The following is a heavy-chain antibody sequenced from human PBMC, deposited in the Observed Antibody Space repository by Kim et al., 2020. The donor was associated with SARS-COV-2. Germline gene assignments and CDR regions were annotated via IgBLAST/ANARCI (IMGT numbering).Heavy chain of an antibody. V-gene: IGHV3-23*01. D-gene: IGHD2-8*02. CDR3: AKTFGYGGVTERHWYFDL. CDR2: MSGSTGNT. Sequence: GGSLRLSCAASGFTFSDYAMMWVRQAPGKGLEWVSGMSGSTGNTYYAHSVKGRFTISRDNSQNTLYLQMNSLRAEATAVYYCAKTFGYGGVTERHWYFDLWGRGSLITVSS. CDR1: GFTFSDYA. J-gene: IGHJ2*01.